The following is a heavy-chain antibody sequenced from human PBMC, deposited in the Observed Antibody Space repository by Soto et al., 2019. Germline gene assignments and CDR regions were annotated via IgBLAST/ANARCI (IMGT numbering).Heavy chain of an antibody. CDR2: ISVSGGST. CDR1: GFTFSSYA. V-gene: IGHV3-23*01. J-gene: IGHJ4*02. CDR3: AKDSRAGSGSCDY. Sequence: EVQLLESGGGLVQPGGSLRLSCAASGFTFSSYAMSWVRQAPGKGLEWVSAISVSGGSTYYADSVKGRFTISRDNSKNTLYLQMNSLRAEDTAVYYCAKDSRAGSGSCDYWGQGTLVTVSS. D-gene: IGHD3-3*01.